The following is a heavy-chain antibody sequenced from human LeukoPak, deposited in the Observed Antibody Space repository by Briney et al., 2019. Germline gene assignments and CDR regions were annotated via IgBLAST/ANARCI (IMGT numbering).Heavy chain of an antibody. J-gene: IGHJ4*02. CDR3: AKDPSSTLEWLVDY. CDR1: GFPFSSYG. Sequence: PGGSLRLSCAASGFPFSSYGMHWVRPAPGKGLEWVAVISYDGSNKYYADSGKGRFTISRDNSKNTLYLQMNSLRAEDTAVYYCAKDPSSTLEWLVDYWGQGTLVTVSS. D-gene: IGHD6-19*01. V-gene: IGHV3-30*18. CDR2: ISYDGSNK.